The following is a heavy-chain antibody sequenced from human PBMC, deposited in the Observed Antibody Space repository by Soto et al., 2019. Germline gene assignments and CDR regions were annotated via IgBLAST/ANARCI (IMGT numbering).Heavy chain of an antibody. J-gene: IGHJ4*02. CDR1: GYTFTSYG. CDR2: ISAYNGNT. Sequence: ASVKVSCKASGYTFTSYGISWVRQAPGQGLEWMGWISAYNGNTNYAQKLQDRVTMTTDKSTSTAYMELRSLRSDDTAVYYCARGSTIFGVVITDYWGQGTLVTVSS. CDR3: ARGSTIFGVVITDY. V-gene: IGHV1-18*01. D-gene: IGHD3-3*01.